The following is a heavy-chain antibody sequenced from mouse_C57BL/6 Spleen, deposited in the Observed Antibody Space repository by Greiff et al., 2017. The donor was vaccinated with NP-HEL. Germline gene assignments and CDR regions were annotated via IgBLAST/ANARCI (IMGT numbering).Heavy chain of an antibody. D-gene: IGHD2-5*01. Sequence: QVQLQQPGAELVMPGASVTLSCKASGYTFTSYWMHWVKQRPGPGLEWIGEIDPSDSYTNYNQKFKGKSTLTVDKSSSTAYKKLSSLTTEDSAVYYCGRSNSNYYNWGQGTLVTVSA. CDR1: GYTFTSYW. CDR2: IDPSDSYT. V-gene: IGHV1-69*01. CDR3: GRSNSNYYN. J-gene: IGHJ3*01.